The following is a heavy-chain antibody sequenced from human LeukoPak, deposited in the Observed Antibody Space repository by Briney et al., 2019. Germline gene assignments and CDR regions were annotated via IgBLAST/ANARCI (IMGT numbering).Heavy chain of an antibody. CDR1: GCTFTSYA. J-gene: IGHJ4*02. Sequence: ASVKVSCKASGCTFTSYAMNWVRQAPGQGLEWMGWINTNTGNPTYAQGFTGRFVFSLDTSVSTAYLQISSLKAEDTAVYYCAREGTDTAMVKLIDYWGQGTLVTVSS. CDR3: AREGTDTAMVKLIDY. CDR2: INTNTGNP. D-gene: IGHD5-18*01. V-gene: IGHV7-4-1*02.